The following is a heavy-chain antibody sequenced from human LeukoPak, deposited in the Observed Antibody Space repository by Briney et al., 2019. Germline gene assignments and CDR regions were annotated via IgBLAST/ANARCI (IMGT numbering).Heavy chain of an antibody. Sequence: GGSLRLSCAASGFTFSSYAMHWVRQAPGKGLEWVAVISYDGSNKYYADSVKGRFTISRDNSKNTLYLQMNSLRAEDTAVYYCARDGFRGVFDYWGQGTLVTVSS. V-gene: IGHV3-30-3*01. CDR1: GFTFSSYA. J-gene: IGHJ4*02. D-gene: IGHD3-10*01. CDR2: ISYDGSNK. CDR3: ARDGFRGVFDY.